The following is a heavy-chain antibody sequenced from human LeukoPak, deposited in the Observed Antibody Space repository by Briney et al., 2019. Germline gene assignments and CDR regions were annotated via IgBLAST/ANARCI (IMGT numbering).Heavy chain of an antibody. CDR3: AREGEVRQLDAFDI. CDR2: IYHSGST. Sequence: SETLSLTCAVSGYSISSGYYWGWIRRPPGKGLEWIGSIYHSGSTYYNPSLKSRVTISVDTSKNQFSLKLSSVTAADTAVYYCAREGEVRQLDAFDIWGQGTMVTVSS. D-gene: IGHD6-13*01. V-gene: IGHV4-38-2*02. J-gene: IGHJ3*02. CDR1: GYSISSGYY.